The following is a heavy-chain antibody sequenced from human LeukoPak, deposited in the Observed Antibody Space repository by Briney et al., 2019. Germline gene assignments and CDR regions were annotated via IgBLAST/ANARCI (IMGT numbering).Heavy chain of an antibody. CDR3: ARHWETSSWYVDY. CDR1: GGSISSYY. CDR2: ISYSGST. J-gene: IGHJ4*02. V-gene: IGHV4-59*08. Sequence: SETLSLTCTGAGGSISSYYWSWIRQPPGKGLEWIGYISYSGSTNYNPSLKSRVTISVDTSKNQLSLKLSSVTAADTAVYYCARHWETSSWYVDYWGQGTRVTVSS. D-gene: IGHD6-13*01.